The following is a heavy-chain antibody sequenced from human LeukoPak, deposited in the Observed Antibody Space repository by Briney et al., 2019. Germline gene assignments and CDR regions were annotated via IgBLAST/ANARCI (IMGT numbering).Heavy chain of an antibody. CDR3: ARDKVGAHAGEVYFDY. V-gene: IGHV3-21*01. CDR1: GFTFSSYS. CDR2: ISSSSSYI. Sequence: GGSLRLSCAASGFTFSSYSMNWVRQAPGKGLEWVSSISSSSSYIYYADSVKGRFTISRDNAKNSLYLQMNSLRAEDTAVYYCARDKVGAHAGEVYFDYWGQGTLVTVSS. J-gene: IGHJ4*02. D-gene: IGHD1-26*01.